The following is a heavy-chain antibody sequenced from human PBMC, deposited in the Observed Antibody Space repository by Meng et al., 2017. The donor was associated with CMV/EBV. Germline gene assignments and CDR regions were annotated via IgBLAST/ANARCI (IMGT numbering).Heavy chain of an antibody. Sequence: GGSLRLSCAASGFIVSSDYMSWVRQAPGKGLEWVSAISGSGGSTYYADSVKGRFTISRDNSKNTLYLQMNSLRAEDTAVYYCANIFLIVVVPAARGDYWGQGTLVTVSS. CDR3: ANIFLIVVVPAARGDY. D-gene: IGHD2-2*01. J-gene: IGHJ4*02. CDR2: ISGSGGST. CDR1: GFIVSSDY. V-gene: IGHV3-23*01.